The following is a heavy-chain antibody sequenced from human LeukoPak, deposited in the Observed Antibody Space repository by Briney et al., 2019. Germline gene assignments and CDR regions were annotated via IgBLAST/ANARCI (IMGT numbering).Heavy chain of an antibody. V-gene: IGHV1-18*01. J-gene: IGHJ6*02. CDR3: ARESRGYRYGYFYYYDMDV. CDR1: GYTFTSYG. Sequence: GASVKVSCKASGYTFTSYGISWVRQAPGQGLEWMGWISAYNGNINYAQKFQRRVTMTTDTSTSTAYMELRSLRSDDTAVYYCARESRGYRYGYFYYYDMDVWGQGTTVTVSS. D-gene: IGHD5-18*01. CDR2: ISAYNGNI.